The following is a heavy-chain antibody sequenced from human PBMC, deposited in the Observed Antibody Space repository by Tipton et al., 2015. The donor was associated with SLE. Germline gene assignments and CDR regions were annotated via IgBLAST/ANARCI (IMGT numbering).Heavy chain of an antibody. CDR3: ARQPFATRSGFDV. V-gene: IGHV4-39*01. J-gene: IGHJ3*01. CDR2: VFHTGNT. Sequence: TLSLTCTVSGGSISLTSFNWGWIRQPPGKGLEWIGCVFHTGNTYYNPSLMSRVTISVDASKNQFSLKLRSVTAADAAVYYCARQPFATRSGFDVWGQGTMVTVSS. CDR1: GGSISLTSFN. D-gene: IGHD6-25*01.